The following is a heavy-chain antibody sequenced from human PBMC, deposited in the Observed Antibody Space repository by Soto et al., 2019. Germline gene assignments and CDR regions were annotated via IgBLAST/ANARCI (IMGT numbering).Heavy chain of an antibody. CDR3: AKGDDILTGYYAPYYYYGMDV. CDR2: ISYDGSNK. J-gene: IGHJ6*02. Sequence: QVQLVESGGGVVQPGRSLRLSCAASGFTFSSYGMHWVRQAPGKGLEWVAVISYDGSNKYYADSVKGRFTISRDNSKNXLXLLXNSLRAEDTAVYYCAKGDDILTGYYAPYYYYGMDVWGQGTTVTVSS. D-gene: IGHD3-9*01. CDR1: GFTFSSYG. V-gene: IGHV3-30*18.